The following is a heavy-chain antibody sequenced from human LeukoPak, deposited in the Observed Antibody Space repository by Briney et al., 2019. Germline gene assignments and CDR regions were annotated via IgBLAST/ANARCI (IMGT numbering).Heavy chain of an antibody. J-gene: IGHJ4*02. CDR1: GGSVSSSIYY. CDR2: IYYSGST. CDR3: ASRNDILTGYVFDF. Sequence: SETLSLTCTVSGGSVSSSIYYWGWIRQPPGKGLEWIGRIYYSGSTSYNPSLKSRVTISVDTSKNQFPLKLTPVTAADTAVYYCASRNDILTGYVFDFWGQGTLVTVSS. V-gene: IGHV4-39*01. D-gene: IGHD3-9*01.